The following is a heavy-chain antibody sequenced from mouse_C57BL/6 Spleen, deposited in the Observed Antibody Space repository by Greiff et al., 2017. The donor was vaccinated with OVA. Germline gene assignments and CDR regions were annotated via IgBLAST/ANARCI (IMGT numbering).Heavy chain of an antibody. Sequence: VQLQQSGAELVKPGASVKMSCKASGYTFTSYWMTWVKQRPGQGLEWIGDIYPGSGSTNYNEKFKSKATLTVDTSSSTAYMQLSSLTSEDSAVYYCARSPSYNSAGDWDKVDYWGQGTTLTVSS. CDR1: GYTFTSYW. D-gene: IGHD4-1*01. CDR2: IYPGSGST. J-gene: IGHJ2*01. CDR3: ARSPSYNSAGDWDKVDY. V-gene: IGHV1-55*01.